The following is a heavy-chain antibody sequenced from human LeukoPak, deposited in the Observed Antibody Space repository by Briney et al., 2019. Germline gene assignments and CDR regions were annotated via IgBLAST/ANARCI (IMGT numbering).Heavy chain of an antibody. D-gene: IGHD7-27*01. Sequence: GGSLRLSCVGSGFNFKNYNINWVRQAPGKGLEWVSSISGSGASMYYADSVSGRFTTSRDNAKDSVFLEMDSLRVDDTAVYFCARDRLGTANYFDSWGQGALVTVSS. CDR3: ARDRLGTANYFDS. CDR1: GFNFKNYN. CDR2: ISGSGASM. J-gene: IGHJ4*02. V-gene: IGHV3-21*06.